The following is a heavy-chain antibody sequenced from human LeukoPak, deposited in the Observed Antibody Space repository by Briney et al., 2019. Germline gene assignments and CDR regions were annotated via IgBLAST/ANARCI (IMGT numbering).Heavy chain of an antibody. Sequence: SETLSLTCSVSGGSINNYWWNWIRQPPGKGLEWKGYIYYSGSTSYNPSLKSRLTISVDTSLNQFSLKLNSVTAADTAVYYCARYCSGGDCYSKALDYWGQGILVTVSS. V-gene: IGHV4-59*01. CDR2: IYYSGST. CDR1: GGSINNYW. D-gene: IGHD2-15*01. CDR3: ARYCSGGDCYSKALDY. J-gene: IGHJ4*02.